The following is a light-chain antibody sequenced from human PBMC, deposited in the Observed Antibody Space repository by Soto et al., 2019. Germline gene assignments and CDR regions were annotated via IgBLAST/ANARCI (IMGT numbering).Light chain of an antibody. V-gene: IGLV2-14*01. CDR3: ASFRSGTILV. Sequence: QSALTQPASVSGSPGQSVTISCTGPRSDIGDSNFISWYQHSPGKAPRLLIYEVNNRPSGVSKRFSGSKAGNTASLTISGRLDDDEADYFCASFRSGTILVFGSGTKVTVL. CDR1: RSDIGDSNF. J-gene: IGLJ1*01. CDR2: EVN.